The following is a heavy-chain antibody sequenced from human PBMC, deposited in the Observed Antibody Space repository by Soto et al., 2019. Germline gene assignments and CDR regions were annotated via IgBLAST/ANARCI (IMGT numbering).Heavy chain of an antibody. D-gene: IGHD2-21*01. V-gene: IGHV1-18*01. CDR1: GYTFISHS. Sequence: QIQLVQSGGEVKKPGASVKVSCKSSGYTFISHSITWVRQAPGQGLEWMGRISAYNGHTNYAQKLQGRVTMTTDTSTSTAYMELRSLRSDDTAVYYCARGAFCGGAPGCRDMDVWGQGTTVTVSS. J-gene: IGHJ6*02. CDR2: ISAYNGHT. CDR3: ARGAFCGGAPGCRDMDV.